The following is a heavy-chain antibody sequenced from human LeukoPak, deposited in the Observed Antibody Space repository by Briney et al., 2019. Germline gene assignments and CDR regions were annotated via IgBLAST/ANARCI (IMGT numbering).Heavy chain of an antibody. V-gene: IGHV3-7*01. D-gene: IGHD1-26*01. CDR2: IKQDGSEK. Sequence: GGSLRLSCAASGFTFSSYWMSWVRQAPGKGLEWVANIKQDGSEKYYVDSVKGRFTISRDNAKNSLYLQMNSLRAEDTAVYYCATVVGATTFVFQDYWGQGTLVTVSS. J-gene: IGHJ4*02. CDR3: ATVVGATTFVFQDY. CDR1: GFTFSSYW.